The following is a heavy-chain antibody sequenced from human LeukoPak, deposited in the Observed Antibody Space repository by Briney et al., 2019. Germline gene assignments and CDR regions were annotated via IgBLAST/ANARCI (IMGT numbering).Heavy chain of an antibody. CDR1: GGSISSYY. J-gene: IGHJ6*02. D-gene: IGHD3-10*01. CDR2: IYYSGST. Sequence: SETLSLTCTVSGGSISSYYWSWIRQPPGKGLEWIGYIYYSGSTNYNPSLKSRVTISVDTPKNQFSLKLSSVTAADTAVYYCARGLYGSGSYDYYYGMDVWGQGTTVTVSS. V-gene: IGHV4-59*01. CDR3: ARGLYGSGSYDYYYGMDV.